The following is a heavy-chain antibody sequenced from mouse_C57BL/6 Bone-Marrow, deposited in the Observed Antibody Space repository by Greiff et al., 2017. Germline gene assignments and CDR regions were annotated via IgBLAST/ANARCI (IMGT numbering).Heavy chain of an antibody. CDR3: TRDIYYYGSRFAY. J-gene: IGHJ3*01. Sequence: EVKLVESGGGLVQPGGSMKLSCAASGFTFSDAWMDWVRQSPEKGLEWVAEIRNKANNHATYYAESVKGRFTISRDDSKSSVYLQMNSLRAEDTGIYYCTRDIYYYGSRFAYWGQGTLVTVSA. V-gene: IGHV6-6*01. D-gene: IGHD1-1*01. CDR2: IRNKANNHAT. CDR1: GFTFSDAW.